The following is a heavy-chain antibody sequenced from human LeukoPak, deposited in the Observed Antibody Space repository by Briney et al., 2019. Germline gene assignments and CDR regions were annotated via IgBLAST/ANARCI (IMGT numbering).Heavy chain of an antibody. CDR1: GASLSSDYYS. Sequence: PSESLSLTRTVSGASLSSDYYSWSWIRQPPGKCLDWIVYIYYSGSTSYNPTLKGRFTITIDTSKNQLSLEQSSVSAADTAVDYRAIRRGQGLDYWGQETLVTVSS. CDR3: AIRRGQGLDY. D-gene: IGHD3-16*01. CDR2: IYYSGST. J-gene: IGHJ4*02. V-gene: IGHV4-30-4*01.